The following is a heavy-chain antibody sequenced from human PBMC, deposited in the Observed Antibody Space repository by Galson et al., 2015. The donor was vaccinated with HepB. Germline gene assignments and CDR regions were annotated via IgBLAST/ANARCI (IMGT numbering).Heavy chain of an antibody. V-gene: IGHV1-46*01. CDR2: INPNGGST. CDR3: ARRGYSGAYYYYYYMDV. D-gene: IGHD1-26*01. Sequence: VKVSCKASGYILTSYYIHWVRQAPGQGLEWMGIINPNGGSTSYAQKFQGRVTMTRDTSTSTVYMELSSLRSEDTAVYYCARRGYSGAYYYYYYMDVWGKGATVTVSS. CDR1: GYILTSYY. J-gene: IGHJ6*03.